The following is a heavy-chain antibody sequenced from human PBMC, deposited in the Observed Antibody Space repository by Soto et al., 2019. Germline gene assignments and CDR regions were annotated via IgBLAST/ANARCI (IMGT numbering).Heavy chain of an antibody. V-gene: IGHV3-74*01. CDR1: GFPFGDYG. CDR3: ATAEVDY. J-gene: IGHJ4*02. Sequence: XVSLSLTCAASGFPFGDYGMHWVRQAPGKGLEWVSRMTSDGSTTDYADSVKGRFTVSRGNAKNTLYLQMNSLRAEDKAVYFCATAEVDYWGPGTLVTVSS. CDR2: MTSDGSTT.